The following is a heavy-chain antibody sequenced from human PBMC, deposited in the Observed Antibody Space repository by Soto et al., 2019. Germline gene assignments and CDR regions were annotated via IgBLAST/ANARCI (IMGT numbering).Heavy chain of an antibody. J-gene: IGHJ5*01. V-gene: IGHV4-39*01. CDR2: IYYSGST. CDR1: CGSISSSSYY. Sequence: SETLSLTCTVSCGSISSSSYYWGWIRQPPGKGLEWIGSIYYSGSTYYNPSLKSRVTISVDTSKNQFSLKLSSVTAADTAVYYCARITMVRGVIDSWGQGTLVTVSS. D-gene: IGHD3-10*01. CDR3: ARITMVRGVIDS.